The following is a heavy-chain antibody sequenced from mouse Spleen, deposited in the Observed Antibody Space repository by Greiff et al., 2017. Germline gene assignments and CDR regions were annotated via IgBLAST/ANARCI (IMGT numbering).Heavy chain of an antibody. CDR3: AREGAPGYFDY. J-gene: IGHJ2*01. CDR2: ISDGGSYT. CDR1: GFTFSDYY. Sequence: EVKLMESGGGLVKPGGSLKLSCAASGFTFSDYYMYWVRQTPEKRLEWVATISDGGSYTYYPDSVKGRFTISRDNAKNNLYLQMSSLKSEDTAMYYCAREGAPGYFDYWGQGTTLTVSS. V-gene: IGHV5-4*02.